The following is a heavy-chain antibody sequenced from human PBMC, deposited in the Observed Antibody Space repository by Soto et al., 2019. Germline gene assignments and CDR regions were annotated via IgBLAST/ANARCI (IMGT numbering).Heavy chain of an antibody. J-gene: IGHJ4*02. CDR1: GGSFSGYY. Sequence: SETLSLTCAVYGGSFSGYYWSWIRQPPGKGLEWIGEINHSGSTNYNPSPKSRVTISVDTSKNQFSRKLSSVTAADTAVYYCAREWLRYSSTISVPFDYWGQGTLVTVSS. CDR3: AREWLRYSSTISVPFDY. CDR2: INHSGST. D-gene: IGHD5-12*01. V-gene: IGHV4-34*01.